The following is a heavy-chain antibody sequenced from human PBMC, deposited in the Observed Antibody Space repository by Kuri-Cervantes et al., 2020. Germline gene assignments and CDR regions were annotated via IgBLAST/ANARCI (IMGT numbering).Heavy chain of an antibody. CDR3: ASSLRHGPFPNP. CDR2: IYYSGST. J-gene: IGHJ5*02. D-gene: IGHD3-16*01. V-gene: IGHV4-39*07. CDR1: GGSFSSYY. Sequence: SETLSLTCAVYGGSFSSYYWGWIRQPPGKGLEWIGSIYYSGSTYYNPSLKSRVTTSVDTSKNQFSLKLSSVTAADTAVYYCASSLRHGPFPNPWGQGTLVTVSS.